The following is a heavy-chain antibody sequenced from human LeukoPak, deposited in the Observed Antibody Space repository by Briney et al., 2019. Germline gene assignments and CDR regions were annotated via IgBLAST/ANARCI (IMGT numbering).Heavy chain of an antibody. CDR2: INPNSGGT. CDR1: GYTFTGYY. D-gene: IGHD3-22*01. J-gene: IGHJ4*02. Sequence: ASVKVSCKASGYTFTGYYMHWVRQAPGQGLEWMGWINPNSGGTNYAQKFQGRVTMTRDTSISTAYMELSRLRSDDTAVYYCALTYYYDSSPSNWGQGTLVTVSS. V-gene: IGHV1-2*02. CDR3: ALTYYYDSSPSN.